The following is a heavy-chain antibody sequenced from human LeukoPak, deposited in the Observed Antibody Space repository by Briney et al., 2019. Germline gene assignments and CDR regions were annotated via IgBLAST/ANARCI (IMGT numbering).Heavy chain of an antibody. J-gene: IGHJ4*02. CDR1: GGSISSYS. V-gene: IGHV4-4*09. Sequence: SGTLSLTCTVSGGSISSYSWSWIRQPPGKGLEWIGYIYSSGSTDYNPSLKSRVTISVDTSKNQFSLKLSSVTAADTAVYYCARSGLSGEGQSDYWGQGTLVTVSS. D-gene: IGHD3-16*01. CDR2: IYSSGST. CDR3: ARSGLSGEGQSDY.